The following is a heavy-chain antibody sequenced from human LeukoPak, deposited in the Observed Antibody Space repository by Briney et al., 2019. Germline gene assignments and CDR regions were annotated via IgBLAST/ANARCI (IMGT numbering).Heavy chain of an antibody. V-gene: IGHV1-69*13. CDR1: GGILSKWS. CDR3: ASGGVTVYSYGPDY. Sequence: SVKVSCKAIGGILSKWSISWVRQAPGQGLEWVGTIIPEFEETHYAQKLQGRVTISADDSATAAYMELSSLRSDDTAVYYCASGGVTVYSYGPDYWGQGTLVAVSS. J-gene: IGHJ4*02. CDR2: IIPEFEET. D-gene: IGHD5-18*01.